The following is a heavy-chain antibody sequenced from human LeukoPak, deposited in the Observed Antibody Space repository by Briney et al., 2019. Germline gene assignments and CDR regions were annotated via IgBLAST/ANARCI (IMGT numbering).Heavy chain of an antibody. CDR2: INSDGSST. Sequence: GGSLRLSCAASGFTFSSYWMHWVRQAPGKGLVWVSRINSDGSSTSYADSVKGRFTISRDNAKNTPYLQMNSLRAEDTAVYYCARSPLQLWDAFDIWGQGTMVTVSS. CDR1: GFTFSSYW. V-gene: IGHV3-74*01. D-gene: IGHD5-18*01. J-gene: IGHJ3*02. CDR3: ARSPLQLWDAFDI.